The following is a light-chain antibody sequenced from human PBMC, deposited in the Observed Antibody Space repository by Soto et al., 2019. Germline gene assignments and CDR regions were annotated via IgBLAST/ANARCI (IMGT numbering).Light chain of an antibody. CDR1: QDIKNY. J-gene: IGKJ4*01. CDR3: QQYDSLPPT. V-gene: IGKV1-33*01. Sequence: DIQMTQSPSSLSAFVGDSITITCQASQDIKNYLNWYQHKPGKAPKLLIYDAFKSDTGVPSRFSVSGSGTDFTFTISSLQPEDIATYFCQQYDSLPPTFGGGTRVDI. CDR2: DAF.